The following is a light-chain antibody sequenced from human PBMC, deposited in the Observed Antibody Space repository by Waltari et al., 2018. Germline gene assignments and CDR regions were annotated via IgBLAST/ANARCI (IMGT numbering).Light chain of an antibody. CDR1: NIGKKN. CDR2: RDT. CDR3: QVWDSSSVV. Sequence: SYEVTQSLSVSVAQGQTARITCGGDNIGKKNVHWYQQKAGPAPVLVLYRDTSRPSGIPARLSGSNSGNTATLTISGAQVGDEADYYCQVWDSSSVVFGGGTKLTVL. J-gene: IGLJ2*01. V-gene: IGLV3-9*01.